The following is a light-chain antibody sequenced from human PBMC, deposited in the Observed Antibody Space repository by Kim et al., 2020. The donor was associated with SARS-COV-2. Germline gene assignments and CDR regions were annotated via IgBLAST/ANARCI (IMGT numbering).Light chain of an antibody. CDR1: QSVSSS. V-gene: IGKV3-11*01. CDR3: QQRSKSFT. J-gene: IGKJ3*01. Sequence: EIVLTQSPATLSLSPGERATLSCRASQSVSSSLAWYRQKPGQAPRLLIYDASNRATGIPARFSGSGSGTDFTLTISSLEPEDFAVYYCQQRSKSFTFGPGTKVDIK. CDR2: DAS.